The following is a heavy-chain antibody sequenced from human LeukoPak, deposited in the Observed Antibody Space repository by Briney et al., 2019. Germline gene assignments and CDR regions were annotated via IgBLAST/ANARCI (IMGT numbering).Heavy chain of an antibody. V-gene: IGHV4-59*01. CDR1: SGSISSYY. CDR2: IYYSGST. CDR3: ARGDSSSWYTFLYNWFDP. J-gene: IGHJ5*02. D-gene: IGHD6-13*01. Sequence: SGTLSLTCTVSSGSISSYYWSWIRQPPGKGLEWIGYIYYSGSTNYNPSLKSRVTISVDTSKNQFSLKLSSVTAADTAVYYCARGDSSSWYTFLYNWFDPWGQGTLVTVSS.